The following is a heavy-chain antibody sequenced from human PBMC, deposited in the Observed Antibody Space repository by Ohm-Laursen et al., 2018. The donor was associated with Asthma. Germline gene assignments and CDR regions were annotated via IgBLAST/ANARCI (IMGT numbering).Heavy chain of an antibody. Sequence: SLRLSCTASGFTFSSYAMSWVRQAPGKGLEWVSAISGSGGSTYYADSVKGRFTISRDNSKNTLYLQMNSLRAEDTAVYYCAKAHGRIAARPDDYWGQGTLVTVSS. V-gene: IGHV3-23*01. D-gene: IGHD6-6*01. CDR1: GFTFSSYA. CDR3: AKAHGRIAARPDDY. CDR2: ISGSGGST. J-gene: IGHJ4*02.